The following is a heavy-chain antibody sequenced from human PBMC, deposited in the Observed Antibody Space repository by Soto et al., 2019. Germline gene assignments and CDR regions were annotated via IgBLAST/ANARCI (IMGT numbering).Heavy chain of an antibody. D-gene: IGHD2-2*01. CDR1: GFTFTSSA. CDR3: ARHANDIVVVPAAISYYYYYMDV. CDR2: IVVGSGNT. J-gene: IGHJ6*03. Sequence: ASVKVSCKASGFTFTSSAVQWVRQARGQRLEWIGWIVVGSGNTNYAQKFQERVTITRDMSTSTAYMELSSLKASDTAMYYCARHANDIVVVPAAISYYYYYMDVWGKGTTVTVSS. V-gene: IGHV1-58*01.